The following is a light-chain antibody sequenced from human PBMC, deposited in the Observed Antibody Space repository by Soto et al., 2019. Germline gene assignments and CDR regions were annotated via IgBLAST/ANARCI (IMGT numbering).Light chain of an antibody. CDR1: SSNIGAGYD. V-gene: IGLV1-40*01. Sequence: QPVLTQPPSVSGAPGQRVTISCTGSSSNIGAGYDVHWCQQLPGTAPKLLIYGNSNRPSGVPDRFSGSKSGTSASLAITGLQAEDEADYYCQSYDSSLSVVFGGGTQLTVL. CDR3: QSYDSSLSVV. J-gene: IGLJ2*01. CDR2: GNS.